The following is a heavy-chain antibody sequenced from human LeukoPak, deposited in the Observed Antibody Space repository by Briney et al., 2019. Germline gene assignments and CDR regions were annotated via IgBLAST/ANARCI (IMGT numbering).Heavy chain of an antibody. D-gene: IGHD4-23*01. CDR3: ARDRGNDYGGNSWAFDY. CDR2: IKQDGSEK. V-gene: IGHV3-7*01. CDR1: GFTFSSYW. Sequence: PGGSLRLSCAASGFTFSSYWMSWVRQAPGKGLEWVANIKQDGSEKYYVDSVKGRFTISRDNAKNSLYLQMNSLRAEDTAVYYCARDRGNDYGGNSWAFDYWGQGTLVTVSS. J-gene: IGHJ4*02.